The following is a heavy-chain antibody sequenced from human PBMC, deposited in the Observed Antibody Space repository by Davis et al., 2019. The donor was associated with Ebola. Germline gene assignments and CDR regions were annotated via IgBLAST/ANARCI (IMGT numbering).Heavy chain of an antibody. Sequence: ASVKVSCKSSGYTFTSYGLVWVRQAPGLGLEWMGWISGFNTNTNFAQKFRGRVTVSKDTSTNTAYMDLRSLTSDDTAIYYCARAPNYDVLTGTSSYYFDYWGQGTLVTVSS. V-gene: IGHV1-18*04. D-gene: IGHD3-9*01. CDR2: ISGFNTNT. CDR1: GYTFTSYG. J-gene: IGHJ4*02. CDR3: ARAPNYDVLTGTSSYYFDY.